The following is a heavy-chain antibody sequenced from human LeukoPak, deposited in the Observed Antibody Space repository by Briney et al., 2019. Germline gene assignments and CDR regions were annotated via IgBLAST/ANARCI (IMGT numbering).Heavy chain of an antibody. CDR1: GFSDYY. CDR3: AREHRYSGSYFDY. CDR2: ISSSGTSI. D-gene: IGHD1-26*01. V-gene: IGHV3-11*04. Sequence: GGPLRLSCAGSGFSDYYMSWIRQAPGKGLEWVSYISSSGTSIYYADSVKGRFTISRDNAKNSLYLQMNSLRAEDTAVYYCAREHRYSGSYFDYWGQGTLVTVSS. J-gene: IGHJ4*02.